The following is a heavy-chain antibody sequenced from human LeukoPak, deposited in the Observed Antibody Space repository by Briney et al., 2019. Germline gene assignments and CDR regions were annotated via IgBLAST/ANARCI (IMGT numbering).Heavy chain of an antibody. Sequence: SETLSLTCTVSGVSISSSSYYWGWIRQPPGKGLEWFVSIYHSGSTYYNPSLKSRVTIAVETSKNQFSLKLSSVTAADKAVYYCARSCRILDIVATIRARLGGNGFDIWGQGTMVTVSS. D-gene: IGHD5-12*01. J-gene: IGHJ3*02. V-gene: IGHV4-39*07. CDR1: GVSISSSSYY. CDR2: IYHSGST. CDR3: ARSCRILDIVATIRARLGGNGFDI.